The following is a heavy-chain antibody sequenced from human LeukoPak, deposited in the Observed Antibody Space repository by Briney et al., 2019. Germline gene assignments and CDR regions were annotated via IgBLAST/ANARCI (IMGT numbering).Heavy chain of an antibody. J-gene: IGHJ6*03. CDR2: MNPNSGNT. CDR3: ARAGGRSSSWYYYYYYMDV. D-gene: IGHD6-13*01. Sequence: ASVKVSCKASGYTFTSYDINWVRQATGQGLEWMGWMNPNSGNTGYAQKFQGRVTITRNTSISTAYMELSSLRSEDTAVYYCARAGGRSSSWYYYYYYMDVWGKGTTVTVSS. CDR1: GYTFTSYD. V-gene: IGHV1-8*03.